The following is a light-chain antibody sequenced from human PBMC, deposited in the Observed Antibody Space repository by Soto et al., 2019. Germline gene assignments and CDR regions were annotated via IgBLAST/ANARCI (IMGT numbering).Light chain of an antibody. CDR3: QQYTDWPLT. Sequence: DIQLTQSPSFLSASVGYRVTITCRASKSISYWLAWYQQKPGKAPKLLVYDASVLKSGVSSRFSGSGSGTEFTLTISSLQPDDFAVYYCQQYTDWPLTFGQGTTGDIK. J-gene: IGKJ1*01. CDR1: KSISYW. V-gene: IGKV1-5*01. CDR2: DAS.